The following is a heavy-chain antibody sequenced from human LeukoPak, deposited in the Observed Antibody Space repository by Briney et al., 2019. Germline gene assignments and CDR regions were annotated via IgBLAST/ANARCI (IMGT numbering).Heavy chain of an antibody. CDR1: GFTFGSYG. CDR2: IRYDGTNK. D-gene: IGHD2-2*01. CDR3: AKSLYPYYYMDV. J-gene: IGHJ6*03. V-gene: IGHV3-30*02. Sequence: GGSLRLSCAASGFTFGSYGMHWVRQAPGKGLEWVTFIRYDGTNKKYKDSVRGRFTISRDNSMNTLYLQMNSLRTEDTAVYYCAKSLYPYYYMDVWGKGTTVTVSS.